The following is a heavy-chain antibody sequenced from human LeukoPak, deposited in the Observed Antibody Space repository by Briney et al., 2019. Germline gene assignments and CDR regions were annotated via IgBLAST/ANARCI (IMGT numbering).Heavy chain of an antibody. J-gene: IGHJ4*02. CDR2: IYHTGSS. CDR1: GGSISSSNW. D-gene: IGHD3-22*01. V-gene: IGHV4-4*02. Sequence: PSETLSLTCAVSGGSISSSNWWSWVRQPPGKGLEWIGEIYHTGSSNYNPSLKSRVTISVDKSKSQFSLKLSSVTAADTAVYYCARGAYYYDSSTYLSDVAYWGQGTLVTVSS. CDR3: ARGAYYYDSSTYLSDVAY.